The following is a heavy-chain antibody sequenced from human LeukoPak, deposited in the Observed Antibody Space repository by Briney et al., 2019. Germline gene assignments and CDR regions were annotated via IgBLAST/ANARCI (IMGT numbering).Heavy chain of an antibody. V-gene: IGHV4-4*02. CDR3: ASRYCSGGSCYRFYGMDV. Sequence: PSETLSLTCAVSGGSISSSNWWSWVRQPPGKGLEWIGEIYHSGSTNYNPSLKSRVAISVDKSKNQFSLKLSSVTAADTAVYYCASRYCSGGSCYRFYGMDVWGKGTTVTVSS. CDR1: GGSISSSNW. D-gene: IGHD2-15*01. J-gene: IGHJ6*04. CDR2: IYHSGST.